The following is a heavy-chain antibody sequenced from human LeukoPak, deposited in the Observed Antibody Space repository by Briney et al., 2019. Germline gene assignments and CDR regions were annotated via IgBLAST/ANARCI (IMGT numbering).Heavy chain of an antibody. Sequence: GASVKVSCKASGYTFIGNYMHWVRQAPGQGLEWMGWINPNSGGTNYAQKFQGRVTMTRDTSISTAYMELSRLRSDDTAVYYCARDYGDYVYCLWDWGQGTLVTVSS. V-gene: IGHV1-2*02. CDR1: GYTFIGNY. CDR3: ARDYGDYVYCLWD. D-gene: IGHD4-17*01. CDR2: INPNSGGT. J-gene: IGHJ4*02.